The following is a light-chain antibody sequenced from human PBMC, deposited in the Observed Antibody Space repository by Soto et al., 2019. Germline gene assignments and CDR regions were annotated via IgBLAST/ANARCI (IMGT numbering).Light chain of an antibody. Sequence: QCVLSHPASVSWSPGQSITVSCAGTSSDVGGYNLVSWYQQHPGKAPKLIIYEGTERPSGISPRFSGSKSGNTASLTISGLQAEEEADYYCSSYTSSYIYVFGSGTKVAVL. CDR3: SSYTSSYIYV. V-gene: IGLV2-23*01. CDR2: EGT. CDR1: SSDVGGYNL. J-gene: IGLJ1*01.